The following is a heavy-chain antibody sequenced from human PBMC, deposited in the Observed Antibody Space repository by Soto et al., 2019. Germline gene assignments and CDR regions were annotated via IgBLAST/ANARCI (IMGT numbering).Heavy chain of an antibody. CDR3: AGRCDGTNCLAHFDY. CDR1: GCTFSSYA. V-gene: IGHV1-69*13. Sequence: SVKVSCKASGCTFSSYAISWVRQAPGQGLEWMGGIIPIFGTANYAQKFQVRVTITADESTSTAYMELSSLRSEDTAVYYCAGRCDGTNCLAHFDYWGQGTLVTVSS. D-gene: IGHD2-2*01. CDR2: IIPIFGTA. J-gene: IGHJ4*02.